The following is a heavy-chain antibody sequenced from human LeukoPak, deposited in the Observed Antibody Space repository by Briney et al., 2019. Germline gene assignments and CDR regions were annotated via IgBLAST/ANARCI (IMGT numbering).Heavy chain of an antibody. CDR3: AKGRENYYDSSGYWDFDY. CDR2: ISWNSGSI. V-gene: IGHV3-9*01. D-gene: IGHD3-22*01. Sequence: SSGDYYWSWIRQPPGKGLEWVSGISWNSGSIGYADSVKGRFTISRDNAKNSLYLQMNSLRAEDTALYYCAKGRENYYDSSGYWDFDYWGQGTLVTVSS. CDR1: SSGDYY. J-gene: IGHJ4*02.